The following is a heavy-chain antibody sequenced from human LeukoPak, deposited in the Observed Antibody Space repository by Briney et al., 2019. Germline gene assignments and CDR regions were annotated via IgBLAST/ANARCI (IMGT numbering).Heavy chain of an antibody. D-gene: IGHD4-23*01. CDR3: VRDSSAVNY. J-gene: IGHJ4*02. V-gene: IGHV3-74*01. CDR2: INTDGNST. Sequence: GGSLRLSCVVSGFTFSNYWMHWVRQVPGKGLVWVSRINTDGNSTSYADSVEGRFTISRDNAKNTLYLQMNSLRVEDTAVYYCVRDSSAVNYWGQGTLVTVSS. CDR1: GFTFSNYW.